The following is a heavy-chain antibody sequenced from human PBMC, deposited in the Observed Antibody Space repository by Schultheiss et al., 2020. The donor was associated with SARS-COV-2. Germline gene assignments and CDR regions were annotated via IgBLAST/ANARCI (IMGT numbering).Heavy chain of an antibody. CDR3: ARGRAMIVVVPPDY. CDR1: RFTFSSYG. D-gene: IGHD3-22*01. CDR2: IWYDGSNK. Sequence: GGSLRLSCAASRFTFSSYGMHWVRQAPGKGLEWVAVIWYDGSNKYYADSVKGRFTISRDNSKNTLYLQMNSLRAEDTAVYYCARGRAMIVVVPPDYWGQGTLVTVSS. V-gene: IGHV3-33*08. J-gene: IGHJ4*02.